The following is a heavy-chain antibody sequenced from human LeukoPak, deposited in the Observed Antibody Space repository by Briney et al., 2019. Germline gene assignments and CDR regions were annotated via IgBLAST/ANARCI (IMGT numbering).Heavy chain of an antibody. D-gene: IGHD3-3*01. CDR3: AREAYDFRSGYYRATRFDY. CDR2: ISSSSSYI. Sequence: GGSLRLSCAASGFTFSSYSMNWVRQAPGKGLEWVSSISSSSSYIYYADSVKGRFTISRDNAKNSLYLQMNSLRAEDTAVYYCAREAYDFRSGYYRATRFDYWGQGTLVTVSS. J-gene: IGHJ4*02. CDR1: GFTFSSYS. V-gene: IGHV3-21*01.